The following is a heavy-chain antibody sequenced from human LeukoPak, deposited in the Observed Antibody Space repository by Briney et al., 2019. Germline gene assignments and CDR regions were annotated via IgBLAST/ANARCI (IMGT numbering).Heavy chain of an antibody. V-gene: IGHV4-34*01. CDR1: GGSFSGYY. CDR2: INHSGST. D-gene: IGHD6-19*01. J-gene: IGHJ5*02. Sequence: SETLSPTCAVYGGSFSGYYWSWIRQPPGKGLEWIGEINHSGSTNYNPSLKSRVTISVDTSKNQFSLKLSSVTAADTAVYYCARGRIAVAGTLRLRSVGCFDPWGQGTLVTVSS. CDR3: ARGRIAVAGTLRLRSVGCFDP.